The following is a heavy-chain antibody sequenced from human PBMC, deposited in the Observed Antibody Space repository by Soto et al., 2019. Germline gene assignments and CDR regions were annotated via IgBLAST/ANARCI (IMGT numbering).Heavy chain of an antibody. D-gene: IGHD3-22*01. CDR1: GGSISSGGYS. J-gene: IGHJ4*02. CDR2: IYHSGST. Sequence: TLSLTCAVSGGSISSGGYSWSWIRQPPGKGLEWIGYIYHSGSTYYNPSLKSRVTISVDRSKNQFSLKLSSVTAADTAVYYCARAYYYDSSGYYHAGYFDYWGKGTLVTVSS. V-gene: IGHV4-30-2*01. CDR3: ARAYYYDSSGYYHAGYFDY.